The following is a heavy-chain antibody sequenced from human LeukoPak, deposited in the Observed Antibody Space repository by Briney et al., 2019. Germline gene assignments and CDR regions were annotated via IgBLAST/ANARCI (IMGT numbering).Heavy chain of an antibody. CDR1: GFTFSNYW. CDR2: IYVDGRTT. J-gene: IGHJ5*02. CDR3: IRDFRSADL. V-gene: IGHV3-74*01. Sequence: GGSPRLSCVASGFTFSNYWMHWVRQPPGKGLVWVSRIYVDGRTTNYADSVKGRFTISRDNAKNTVYLEMNSLSVENTATYYCIRDFRSADLWGQGTLVTVTS.